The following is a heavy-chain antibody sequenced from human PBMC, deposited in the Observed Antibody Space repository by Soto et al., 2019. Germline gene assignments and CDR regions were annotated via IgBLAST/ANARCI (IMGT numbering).Heavy chain of an antibody. D-gene: IGHD5-18*01. CDR3: ARGRGYIIGV. Sequence: EVQLVETGGGLIQPGGSLRLSCAASGFTVSTNYMHWVRQAPGRGLEWVSVINTGGGTFYADSVKGRFTISRDNAQNSLHLQMNGLRAEDTAVYYCARGRGYIIGVWGQGTAVTVSS. CDR1: GFTVSTNY. CDR2: INTGGGT. J-gene: IGHJ6*02. V-gene: IGHV3-53*02.